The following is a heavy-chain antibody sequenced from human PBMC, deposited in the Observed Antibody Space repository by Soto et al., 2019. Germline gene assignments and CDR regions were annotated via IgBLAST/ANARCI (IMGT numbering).Heavy chain of an antibody. CDR1: GGTVASSHW. CDR3: ARDTYGSGDYYYYYGMDV. D-gene: IGHD3-10*01. Sequence: SETLSLTCGVSGGTVASSHWWSWVRQSPGRGLEWIGNVYHTGDTNFNPSLQSRVTISVDTSKNQFSLKLSSVTAADTAVYYCARDTYGSGDYYYYYGMDVWGQGTTVTVSS. V-gene: IGHV4-4*02. CDR2: VYHTGDT. J-gene: IGHJ6*02.